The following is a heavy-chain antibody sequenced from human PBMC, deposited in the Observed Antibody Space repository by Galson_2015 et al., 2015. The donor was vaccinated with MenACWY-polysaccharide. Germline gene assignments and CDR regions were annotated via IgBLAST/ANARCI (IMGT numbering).Heavy chain of an antibody. CDR3: VRDRYCSNVGCFYYDY. J-gene: IGHJ4*02. CDR2: IKFDGSEA. CDR1: GFALSGYW. D-gene: IGHD2-15*01. V-gene: IGHV3-7*01. Sequence: SLRLSCAASGFALSGYWMSWIRQAPGKGLERVANIKFDGSEAVYVDSVKGRFTVSRDNARNALYLQMNSLRAEDTAVYYCVRDRYCSNVGCFYYDYWGPGTLVAVSS.